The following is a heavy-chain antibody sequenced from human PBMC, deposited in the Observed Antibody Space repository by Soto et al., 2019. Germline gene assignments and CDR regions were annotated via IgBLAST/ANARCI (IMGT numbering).Heavy chain of an antibody. D-gene: IGHD3-3*01. CDR3: ARGAPMDFGFDP. CDR1: GYTLSAYY. Sequence: AAVKVSCKASGYTLSAYYMHWVRQAPGQGLEWMGWINPNSGNTNYAQKLQGRVTMTTDTSTSTAYMELRSLRSDDTAVYYCARGAPMDFGFDPWGQGTLVTVSS. CDR2: INPNSGNT. J-gene: IGHJ5*02. V-gene: IGHV1-18*04.